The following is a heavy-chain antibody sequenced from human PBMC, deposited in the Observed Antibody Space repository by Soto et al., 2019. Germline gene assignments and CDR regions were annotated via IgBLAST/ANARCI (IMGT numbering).Heavy chain of an antibody. Sequence: CCVSGGSISSSGYYWAWIRQPPGKGLEWIGHIFYTGSTYYNLSLKGRVTMSVDTSKSQFSLKLSSVTAADTAVYYCARLSSLYGDPYYFDYWGQGTLVMVSS. D-gene: IGHD4-17*01. V-gene: IGHV4-39*01. J-gene: IGHJ4*02. CDR3: ARLSSLYGDPYYFDY. CDR2: IFYTGST. CDR1: GGSISSSGYY.